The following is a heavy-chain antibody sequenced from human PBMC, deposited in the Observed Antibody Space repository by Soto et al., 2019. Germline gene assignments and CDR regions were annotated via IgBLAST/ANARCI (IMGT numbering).Heavy chain of an antibody. V-gene: IGHV1-3*01. D-gene: IGHD2-15*01. CDR1: GYTFTSYA. Sequence: ASVKVSCKASGYTFTSYAMHWVRQAPGQRLEWMGWINAGNGNTKYSQKFQGRVTITRDTSASTAYMELSSLRSEDTAVYYCARVNCSGGSCYRGGPLDYWGQGTLVTVSS. CDR2: INAGNGNT. CDR3: ARVNCSGGSCYRGGPLDY. J-gene: IGHJ4*02.